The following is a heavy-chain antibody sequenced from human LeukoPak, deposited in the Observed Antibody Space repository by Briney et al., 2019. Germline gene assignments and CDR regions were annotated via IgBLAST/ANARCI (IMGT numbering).Heavy chain of an antibody. J-gene: IGHJ4*02. Sequence: GGSLRLSCAASGFTFSSYAMHWVRQAPGKGLEWVAVISYDGSNKYYADSVKGRFTISRDNSKNTLYLQMNSLRAEDTAVYYCASTSLWFGEAYVDYWGQGTLVTVSS. CDR1: GFTFSSYA. CDR3: ASTSLWFGEAYVDY. D-gene: IGHD3-10*01. V-gene: IGHV3-30*04. CDR2: ISYDGSNK.